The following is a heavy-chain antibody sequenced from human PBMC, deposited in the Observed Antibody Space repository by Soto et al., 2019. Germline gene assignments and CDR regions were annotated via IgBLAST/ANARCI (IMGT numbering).Heavy chain of an antibody. V-gene: IGHV5-51*01. J-gene: IGHJ2*01. D-gene: IGHD3-9*01. CDR3: ERRQNASPIYGYFDL. CDR2: LYPGYSDT. CDR1: GYSFTSYW. Sequence: GESLKISCQGSGYSFTSYWIVWVRQMPGKGLEWMGILYPGYSDTRYSPSFPGQVTISADKSLSTAYLQWSSLKASDTAMSYCERRQNASPIYGYFDLWGSGTLVTVSS.